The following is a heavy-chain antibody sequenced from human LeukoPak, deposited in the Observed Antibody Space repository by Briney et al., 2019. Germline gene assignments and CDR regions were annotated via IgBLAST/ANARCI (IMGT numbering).Heavy chain of an antibody. J-gene: IGHJ4*02. CDR1: GFTFSSYG. Sequence: GGSLRLSCAASGFTFSSYGMHWVRQAPGKGLEWVAVISYDGSNKYYADSVKGRFTIPRDNSKNTLYLQMNSLRAEDTAVYYCAKNSRIAVAGNFDYWGQGTLVTVSS. V-gene: IGHV3-30*18. CDR3: AKNSRIAVAGNFDY. D-gene: IGHD6-19*01. CDR2: ISYDGSNK.